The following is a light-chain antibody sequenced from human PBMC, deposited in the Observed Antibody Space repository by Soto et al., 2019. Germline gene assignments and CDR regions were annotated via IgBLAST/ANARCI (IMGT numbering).Light chain of an antibody. Sequence: EIVLTQSPATLSLSPGERATLSCRASQSVSSHLTWYQQKPGQAPRLLIYDASNRAPGIPARFSGSGSGTDFTLTISSLEPEDFAVYYCQQRTNWRLTFGGGTKVEI. CDR2: DAS. CDR3: QQRTNWRLT. J-gene: IGKJ4*01. CDR1: QSVSSH. V-gene: IGKV3-11*01.